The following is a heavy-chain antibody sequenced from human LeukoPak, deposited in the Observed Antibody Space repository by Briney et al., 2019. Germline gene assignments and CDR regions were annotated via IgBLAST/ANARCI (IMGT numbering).Heavy chain of an antibody. D-gene: IGHD2-2*01. V-gene: IGHV1-8*01. J-gene: IGHJ6*02. Sequence: ASVKVSCKASGYTFTSYGINWVRQATGQGLEWMGWMNPNSGNTGYAQKFQGRVTMTRNTSISTAYMELSSLRSEDTAVYYCARWVVVDYYYYGMDVWGQGTTVTVSS. CDR2: MNPNSGNT. CDR1: GYTFTSYG. CDR3: ARWVVVDYYYYGMDV.